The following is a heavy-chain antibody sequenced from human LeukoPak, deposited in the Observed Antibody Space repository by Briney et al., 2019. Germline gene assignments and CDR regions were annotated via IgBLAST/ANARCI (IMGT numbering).Heavy chain of an antibody. D-gene: IGHD2-2*01. Sequence: GGSLRLSCAASGFTFSSYVMHWVRQAPGKGLEWVAVIWYDGSNKYYADSVKGRFTISRDNSKNTLYLQMNSLRAEDTAVYYCARDLSSSTSCLNYWGQGTLVTVSS. V-gene: IGHV3-33*01. CDR3: ARDLSSSTSCLNY. CDR2: IWYDGSNK. CDR1: GFTFSSYV. J-gene: IGHJ4*02.